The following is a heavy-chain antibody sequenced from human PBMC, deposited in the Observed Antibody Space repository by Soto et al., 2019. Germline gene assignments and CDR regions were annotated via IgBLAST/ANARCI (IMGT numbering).Heavy chain of an antibody. D-gene: IGHD2-15*01. V-gene: IGHV4-34*01. J-gene: IGHJ4*02. Sequence: ASETLSLPRAVYGGSFSGYYWRWIRPPPGKGLEWIGEINHSGSTNYNPSLKSRVTISVDTSKNQFSLKLSSVTAADTAVYYCARGAVIVVVVAGLDYWGQGTLVTVSS. CDR2: INHSGST. CDR1: GGSFSGYY. CDR3: ARGAVIVVVVAGLDY.